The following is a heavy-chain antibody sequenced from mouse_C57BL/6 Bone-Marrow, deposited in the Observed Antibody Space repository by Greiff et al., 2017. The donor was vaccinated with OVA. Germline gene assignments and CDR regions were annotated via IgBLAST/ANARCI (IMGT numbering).Heavy chain of an antibody. V-gene: IGHV5-6*01. Sequence: DVHLVESGGDLVKPGGSLKLSCAASGFTFSSYGMSWVRQTPDKRLEWVATISSGGSYTYYPDSVKGRFTISRDNAKNTLYLQMSSLKSEDTAMYYCARHPLYYGSSYWYFDVWGTGTTVTVSS. CDR1: GFTFSSYG. J-gene: IGHJ1*03. D-gene: IGHD1-1*01. CDR3: ARHPLYYGSSYWYFDV. CDR2: ISSGGSYT.